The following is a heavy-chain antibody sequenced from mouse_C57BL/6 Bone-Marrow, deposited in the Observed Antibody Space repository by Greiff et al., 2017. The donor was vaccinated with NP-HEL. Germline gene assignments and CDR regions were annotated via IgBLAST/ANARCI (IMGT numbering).Heavy chain of an antibody. CDR3: TGKTAQAH. D-gene: IGHD3-2*02. V-gene: IGHV14-4*01. CDR2: IDPENGDT. Sequence: EVKLVESGAELVRPGASVKLSCTASGFNIKDDYMHWVKQRPEQGLEWIGWIDPENGDTEYASKFQGKATITADTSSNTAYLQLSSLTSEDTAVYYCTGKTAQAHWGQGTTLTVSS. J-gene: IGHJ2*01. CDR1: GFNIKDDY.